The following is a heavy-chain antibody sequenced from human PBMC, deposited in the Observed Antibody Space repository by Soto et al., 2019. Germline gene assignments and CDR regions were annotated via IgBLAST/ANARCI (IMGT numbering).Heavy chain of an antibody. CDR1: GFTFSSYW. V-gene: IGHV3-7*03. Sequence: PVGSLRLSGAASGFTFSSYWMSWVRQAPGKGLEGVANIKQDGSEKYYVDSVKGRFTTSRDNAKNSLYLQMNSLRAEDTAVYYCARDEVPYDSSGYDYWGQGTLVTVSS. CDR3: ARDEVPYDSSGYDY. J-gene: IGHJ4*02. D-gene: IGHD3-22*01. CDR2: IKQDGSEK.